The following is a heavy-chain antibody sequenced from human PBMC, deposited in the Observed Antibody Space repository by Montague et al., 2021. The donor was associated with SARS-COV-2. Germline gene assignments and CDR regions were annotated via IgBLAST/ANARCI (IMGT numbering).Heavy chain of an antibody. CDR3: ARRLTGLEPPFDP. Sequence: SETLSLTCAVYSQAIGSGISDSAWMRQRPESRHELIAYIYYSGSTMYNPSLKSRVTMSVDTSTNQFSLHLNLVTAADTAVYYCARRLTGLEPPFDPWGQGTLVIGS. V-gene: IGHV4-39*01. D-gene: IGHD1-1*01. CDR1: SQAIGSGISD. J-gene: IGHJ5*02. CDR2: IYYSGST.